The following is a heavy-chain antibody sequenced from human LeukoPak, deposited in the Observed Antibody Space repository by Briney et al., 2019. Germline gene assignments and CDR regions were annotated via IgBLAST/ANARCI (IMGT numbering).Heavy chain of an antibody. CDR2: ISGSGGST. CDR1: GFTFSSYA. D-gene: IGHD6-13*01. CDR3: AKAVSWSTYYFDY. V-gene: IGHV3-23*01. Sequence: GRSLRLSCAASGFTFSSYAMSWVRQAPGKGLEWVSAISGSGGSTYYADSVKGRFTISRDNSKNTLYLQMNSLRAEDTAVYYCAKAVSWSTYYFDYWGQGTLVTVSS. J-gene: IGHJ4*02.